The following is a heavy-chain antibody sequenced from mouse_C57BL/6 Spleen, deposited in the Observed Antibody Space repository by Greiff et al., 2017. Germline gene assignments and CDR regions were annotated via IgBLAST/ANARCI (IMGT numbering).Heavy chain of an antibody. CDR1: GYTFTSSW. V-gene: IGHV1-55*01. Sequence: QVQLQQPGAELVKPGASVRMSCKASGYTFTSSWITWVKQRPGQGLEWIGDIYPGSGSTNYNEKFKSKATLTVDTSSSTAYMQLSSLTSEDSAVYYCARRTIKSNYVAMDYWGQGTSVTVSS. J-gene: IGHJ4*01. D-gene: IGHD2-5*01. CDR3: ARRTIKSNYVAMDY. CDR2: IYPGSGST.